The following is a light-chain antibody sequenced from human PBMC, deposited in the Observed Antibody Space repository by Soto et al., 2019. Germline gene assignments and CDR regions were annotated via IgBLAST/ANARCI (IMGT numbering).Light chain of an antibody. CDR2: GAS. CDR3: QQYGSSPLYT. Sequence: EIVLTQSPGTLSLSPGERATLSCRASQSVSSSYLAWYQQKPDPAPRLPIYGASSRATGIPDRFSGSGSGTYSTRTISTLEPDDFAVYYCQQYGSSPLYTLGQGTKLEIK. V-gene: IGKV3-20*01. J-gene: IGKJ2*01. CDR1: QSVSSSY.